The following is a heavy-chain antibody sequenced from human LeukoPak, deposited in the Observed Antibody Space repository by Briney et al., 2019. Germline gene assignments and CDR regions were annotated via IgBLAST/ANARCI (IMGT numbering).Heavy chain of an antibody. V-gene: IGHV4-4*07. D-gene: IGHD2-21*01. CDR2: IYNSGST. J-gene: IGHJ5*02. CDR1: TGFVSSYY. CDR3: ARGILSSGIGWFDP. Sequence: PSETLSLTCSVSTGFVSSYYWSWIRQPAGKALEWIGRIYNSGSTNYNPSLKSRVTMSIDTSKNQFSLRLSAVTAADTAVYYCARGILSSGIGWFDPWGQGTLVTVSS.